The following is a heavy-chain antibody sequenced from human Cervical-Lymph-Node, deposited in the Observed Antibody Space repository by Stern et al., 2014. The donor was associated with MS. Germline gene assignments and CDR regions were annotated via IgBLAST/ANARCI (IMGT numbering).Heavy chain of an antibody. CDR3: ARNPANNSFDY. V-gene: IGHV1-46*01. CDR1: GYTFISYN. J-gene: IGHJ4*02. Sequence: VQLVESGAEVKKPGASVKVSCKTSGYTFISYNIHWVRQAPGQGLEWMGAISPKIGNTTYAQNFQGRVSVTRDTSTTTVNMELSSLTSEDTAIYYCARNPANNSFDYWGQGTLVAVSS. CDR2: ISPKIGNT.